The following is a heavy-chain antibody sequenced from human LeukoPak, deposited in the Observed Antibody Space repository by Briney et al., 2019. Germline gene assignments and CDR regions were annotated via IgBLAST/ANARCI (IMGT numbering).Heavy chain of an antibody. CDR2: IYPGDSDT. D-gene: IGHD2/OR15-2a*01. CDR3: ARHGIFPNDAFDI. V-gene: IGHV5-51*01. CDR1: GYSFTSYR. J-gene: IGHJ3*02. Sequence: GESLKISCKGSGYSFTSYRIGWVRQMPGKGLEWMGIIYPGDSDTRYSPSFQGQVTISADKSISTAYLQWSSLKASDTAMYYCARHGIFPNDAFDIWGQGTMVTVSS.